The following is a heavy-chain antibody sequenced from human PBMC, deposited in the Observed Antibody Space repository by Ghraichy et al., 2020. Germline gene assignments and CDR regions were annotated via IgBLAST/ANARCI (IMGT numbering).Heavy chain of an antibody. D-gene: IGHD5-24*01. Sequence: SETLSLTCTVSSDSISSRSYYWGWIRQPPGKGLEWIGSIYYSGNTYYNPSLKSRVTISVDTSKNQFSLKLSSVTAADTAVYYCARHEGGYNWIGAAECFQHWGQGTLVTVSS. CDR1: SDSISSRSYY. CDR3: ARHEGGYNWIGAAECFQH. CDR2: IYYSGNT. J-gene: IGHJ1*01. V-gene: IGHV4-39*01.